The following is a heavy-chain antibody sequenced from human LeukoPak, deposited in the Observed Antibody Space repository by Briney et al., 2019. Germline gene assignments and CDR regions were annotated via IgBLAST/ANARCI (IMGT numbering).Heavy chain of an antibody. CDR3: ARDRHYYDSSGYYYEVLIRWFDP. CDR1: GYTFTGNY. D-gene: IGHD3-22*01. Sequence: ASVKVSCKASGYTFTGNYMHWVRQAPGQGLEWMGWINPNSGGTNYAQKFQGRVTMTRDTSISTAYMELSRLRSDDTAVYYCARDRHYYDSSGYYYEVLIRWFDPWGQGTLVTVSS. CDR2: INPNSGGT. J-gene: IGHJ5*02. V-gene: IGHV1-2*02.